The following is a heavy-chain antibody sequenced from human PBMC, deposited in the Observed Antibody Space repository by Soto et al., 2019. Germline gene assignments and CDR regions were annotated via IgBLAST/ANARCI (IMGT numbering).Heavy chain of an antibody. V-gene: IGHV3-30-3*01. CDR3: ARGDTAMADRPYFDY. Sequence: LRLSCAASGFTFSSYAMHWVRQAPGKGLEWVAVISYDGSNKYYADSVKGRFTISRDNSKNTLYLQMNSLRAEDTAVYYCARGDTAMADRPYFDYWGQGTLVTVSS. CDR1: GFTFSSYA. J-gene: IGHJ4*02. CDR2: ISYDGSNK. D-gene: IGHD5-18*01.